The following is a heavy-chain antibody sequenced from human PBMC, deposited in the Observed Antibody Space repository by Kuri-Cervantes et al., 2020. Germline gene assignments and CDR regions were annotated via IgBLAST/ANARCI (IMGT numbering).Heavy chain of an antibody. CDR3: AKLNNFWSSYPTDY. V-gene: IGHV3-23*01. CDR1: GLVVEDLA. Sequence: GGSMCLSCAASGLVVEDLAMTWDRQAPGKGLEFVSGISGSDGDIYYADFVRGHSTISSDNFKNTLYLEMNSLRAEDTAIYYCAKLNNFWSSYPTDYWGQGTLVTVSS. CDR2: ISGSDGDI. D-gene: IGHD3-3*01. J-gene: IGHJ4*02.